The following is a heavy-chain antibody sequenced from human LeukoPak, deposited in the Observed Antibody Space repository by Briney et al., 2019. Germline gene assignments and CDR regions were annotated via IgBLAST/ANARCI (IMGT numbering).Heavy chain of an antibody. CDR2: ISGSGGST. CDR1: GFTVSSNY. Sequence: GGSLRLSCAASGFTVSSNYMSWVRQAPGKGLEWVSAISGSGGSTYYADSVKGRFTISRDNSKNTLYLQMNSLRAEDTAVYYCAKDRAMVRGVKPPFDYWGQGTLVTVSS. CDR3: AKDRAMVRGVKPPFDY. V-gene: IGHV3-23*01. J-gene: IGHJ4*02. D-gene: IGHD3-10*01.